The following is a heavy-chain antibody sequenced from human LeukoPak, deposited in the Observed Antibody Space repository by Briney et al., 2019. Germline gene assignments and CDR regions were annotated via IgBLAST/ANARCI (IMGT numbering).Heavy chain of an antibody. V-gene: IGHV4-34*01. D-gene: IGHD2-15*01. CDR2: INHSGST. CDR3: ARELGYCSGGSCYTRNHWFDP. Sequence: SETLSLTCAVYGGSFSGYYWSWIRQPPGKGLEWIGEINHSGSTNYNPSLKSRVTISVDTSKNQFSLKQSSVTAADTAVYYCARELGYCSGGSCYTRNHWFDPWGQGTLVTVSS. CDR1: GGSFSGYY. J-gene: IGHJ5*02.